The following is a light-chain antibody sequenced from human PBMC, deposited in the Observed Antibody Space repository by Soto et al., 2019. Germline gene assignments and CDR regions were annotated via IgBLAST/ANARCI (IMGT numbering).Light chain of an antibody. J-gene: IGKJ4*01. CDR2: DAS. CDR3: QQRRSWPPLT. V-gene: IGKV3-11*01. Sequence: EIVLTQSPATLSLSPGERATLSCRASQSVSTYLAWYQQKPGQAPRLLIYDASNRATGIPARFSGSGSGTDFTLTISSLEPEDFAVYYSQQRRSWPPLTFGGGTKVEIK. CDR1: QSVSTY.